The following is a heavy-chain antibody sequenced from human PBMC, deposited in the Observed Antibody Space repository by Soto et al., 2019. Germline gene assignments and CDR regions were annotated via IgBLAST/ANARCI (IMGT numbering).Heavy chain of an antibody. V-gene: IGHV1-18*01. J-gene: IGHJ4*02. CDR2: ISTSKGNT. Sequence: QVQLVQSGPEVKKPGASVKVSCKTSGYTFTSYGIAWVRQAPGQGLEWMGWISTSKGNTNYAQKFQGRVTMTTDTYPSTADMELRSLRSDDTAVYYCATRSPAFDFWGQGTLGTLSS. CDR3: ATRSPAFDF. CDR1: GYTFTSYG.